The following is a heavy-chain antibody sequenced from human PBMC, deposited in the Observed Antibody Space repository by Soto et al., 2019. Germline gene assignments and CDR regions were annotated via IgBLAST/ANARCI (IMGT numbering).Heavy chain of an antibody. V-gene: IGHV3-11*04. D-gene: IGHD3-3*01. CDR3: ARDRRVAVTWYYYGMDV. CDR2: ISSSGSTI. CDR1: VFTFSDYY. J-gene: IGHJ6*02. Sequence: GGSLRLSCAASVFTFSDYYMSWIRQAPGKGLEWVSYISSSGSTIYYADSVKGRFTISRDNAKNSLYLQMNSLRDEDTAVYYCARDRRVAVTWYYYGMDVWGQGTTVTVSS.